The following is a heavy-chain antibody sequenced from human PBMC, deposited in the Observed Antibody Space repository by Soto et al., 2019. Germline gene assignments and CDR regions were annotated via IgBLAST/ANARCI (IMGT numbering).Heavy chain of an antibody. V-gene: IGHV1-8*01. D-gene: IGHD3-10*01. CDR1: GYTFTTYD. CDR2: MNPNSGNT. Sequence: ASVKVSCKASGYTFTTYDINWVRQATGQGLEWMGWMNPNSGNTGYAQKFQGRVTMTRNTSISTAYMELSSLRSEDTAVYYCARAGAHYYYYYMDVWGKGTTVTVSS. CDR3: ARAGAHYYYYYMDV. J-gene: IGHJ6*03.